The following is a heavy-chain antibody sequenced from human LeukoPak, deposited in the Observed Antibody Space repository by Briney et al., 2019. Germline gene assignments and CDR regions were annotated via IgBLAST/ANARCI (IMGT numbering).Heavy chain of an antibody. CDR2: IYPGESDT. CDR3: ARLGVHCSGGSCYSSYFDY. J-gene: IGHJ4*02. CDR1: GYSFTSYW. V-gene: IGHV5-51*01. Sequence: GESLKISCKGSGYSFTSYWIGWVRQMPGKGLEWMGIIYPGESDTRYSPSFQGQGTISADKSISTAYLQWSSLKASDTAMYYCARLGVHCSGGSCYSSYFDYWGQGTLVTVSS. D-gene: IGHD2-15*01.